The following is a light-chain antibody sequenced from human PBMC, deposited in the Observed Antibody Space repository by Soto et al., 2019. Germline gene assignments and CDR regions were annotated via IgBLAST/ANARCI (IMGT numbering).Light chain of an antibody. Sequence: ESVLTQSPGTLSLSPGERATLSCRASQSVSSSYLAWYQQKPGQAPRLLIYGASSRATGIPERFSGSGSGTAFTLTISRLEPEDFAVYYCQKYNSSPCTFGPGTTVDIK. CDR2: GAS. J-gene: IGKJ3*01. V-gene: IGKV3-20*01. CDR1: QSVSSSY. CDR3: QKYNSSPCT.